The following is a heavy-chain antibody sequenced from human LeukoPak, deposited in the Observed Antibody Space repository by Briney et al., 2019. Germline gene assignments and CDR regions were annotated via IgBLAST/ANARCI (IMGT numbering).Heavy chain of an antibody. CDR3: AREHIVVVAGGFDY. J-gene: IGHJ4*02. V-gene: IGHV3-30*04. Sequence: GRSLRLSCAASGFTLSSYAMHWVRQAPGKRLEWVAVISYDGSNKYYADSVKGRFTISRDNSKNTLYLQMNSLRAEDTAVYYCAREHIVVVAGGFDYWGQGTLVTVSS. CDR1: GFTLSSYA. CDR2: ISYDGSNK. D-gene: IGHD2-15*01.